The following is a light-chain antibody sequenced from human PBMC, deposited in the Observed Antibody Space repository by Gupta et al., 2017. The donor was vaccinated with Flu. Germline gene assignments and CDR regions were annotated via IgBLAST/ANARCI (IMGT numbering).Light chain of an antibody. CDR1: TSNIGSNP. CDR3: ATWDDSLNGVV. Sequence: QSVLTQPPSTSGTPGQRVTISCSGSTSNIGSNPVNWYQQLPGTAPKVLMYKSNQLPSGVPDRFSASKSGTSASLAISGLQSEDEADYYCATWDDSLNGVVFGGGTKLTVL. CDR2: KSN. V-gene: IGLV1-44*01. J-gene: IGLJ2*01.